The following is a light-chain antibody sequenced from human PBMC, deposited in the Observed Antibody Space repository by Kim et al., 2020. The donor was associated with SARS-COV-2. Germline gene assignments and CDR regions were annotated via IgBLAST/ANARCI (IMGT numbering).Light chain of an antibody. CDR3: PQDFSYPFT. Sequence: STYGRHRVTSTCGKRQVVTRDLVWYQHKRGKAPNLQIYGVSTVDTGVPSRFSGSGSGTDFTLNISSLQSEDSATYYCPQDFSYPFTCGQGNELEI. CDR2: GVS. J-gene: IGKJ2*01. CDR1: QVVTRD. V-gene: IGKV1-6*01.